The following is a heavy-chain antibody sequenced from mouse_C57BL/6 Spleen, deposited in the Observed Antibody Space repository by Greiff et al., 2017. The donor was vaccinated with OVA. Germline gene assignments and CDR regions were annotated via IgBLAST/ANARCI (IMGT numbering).Heavy chain of an antibody. CDR1: GYTFTDYN. D-gene: IGHD4-1*01. V-gene: IGHV1-18*01. Sequence: VQLQQSGPELVKPGASVKIPCKASGYTFTDYNMDWVKQSHGKSLEWIGDINPNNGGTIYNQKFKGKATLTVDKSYSTAYMELRSLTTEDTAVYDCARKANRDVGVFAYWGQGTLVTVSA. CDR3: ARKANRDVGVFAY. J-gene: IGHJ3*01. CDR2: INPNNGGT.